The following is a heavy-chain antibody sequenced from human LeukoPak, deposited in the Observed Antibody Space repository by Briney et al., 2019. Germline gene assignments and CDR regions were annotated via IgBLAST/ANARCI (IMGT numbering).Heavy chain of an antibody. CDR1: GFTVSDNY. Sequence: GGSLRLSCAASGFTVSDNYMSWVRQAPGKGLEWVSVMYSGGDTYYADSVKGRFTISRDNSKNTLYLQMNSLRAEDTAVYYCAKVAYSSGWYWFDPWGQGTLVTVSS. J-gene: IGHJ5*02. CDR2: MYSGGDT. CDR3: AKVAYSSGWYWFDP. D-gene: IGHD6-19*01. V-gene: IGHV3-53*01.